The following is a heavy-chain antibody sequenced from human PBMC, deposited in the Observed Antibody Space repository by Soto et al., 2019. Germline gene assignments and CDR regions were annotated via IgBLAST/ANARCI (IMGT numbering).Heavy chain of an antibody. J-gene: IGHJ5*02. CDR3: ARGGGYDSSGLSVGNWFDP. Sequence: SVKVTCKDSGYTFTSYGISWVRQAPGQGLEWMGWISAYNGNTNYAQKLQGRVTMTTDTSTSTAYMELRSLRSDDTAVYYCARGGGYDSSGLSVGNWFDPWGQGTLVTVSS. D-gene: IGHD3-22*01. CDR2: ISAYNGNT. V-gene: IGHV1-18*01. CDR1: GYTFTSYG.